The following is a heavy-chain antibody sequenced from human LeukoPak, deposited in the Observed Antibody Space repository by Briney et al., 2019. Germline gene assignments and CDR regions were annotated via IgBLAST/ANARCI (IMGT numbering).Heavy chain of an antibody. CDR3: ARGRYNDGYSLDY. J-gene: IGHJ4*02. Sequence: KTSETLSLTCTVSGGSISSYYWSWIRQPPGKGLEWIGYIYYSGSTNYNPSLKSRVTISVDTSKNQFSLKLSSVTAADTAVYYCARGRYNDGYSLDYWGQGTLVTVSS. CDR2: IYYSGST. V-gene: IGHV4-59*01. D-gene: IGHD5-18*01. CDR1: GGSISSYY.